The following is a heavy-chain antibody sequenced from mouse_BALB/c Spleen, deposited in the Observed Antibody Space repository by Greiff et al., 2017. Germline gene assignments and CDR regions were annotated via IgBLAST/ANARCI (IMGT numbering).Heavy chain of an antibody. CDR2: INPSTGYT. Sequence: VQVVESGAELAKPGASVKMSCKASGYTFTSYWMHWVKQRPGQGLEWIGYINPSTGYTEYNQKFKDKATLTADKSSSTAYMQLSSLTSEDSAVYYCARGYYGSSYDYWGQGTTLTVSS. D-gene: IGHD1-1*01. J-gene: IGHJ2*01. V-gene: IGHV1-7*01. CDR3: ARGYYGSSYDY. CDR1: GYTFTSYW.